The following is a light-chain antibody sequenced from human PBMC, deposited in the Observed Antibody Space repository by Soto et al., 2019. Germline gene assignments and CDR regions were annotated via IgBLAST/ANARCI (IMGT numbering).Light chain of an antibody. CDR1: QSISTW. CDR2: KAS. V-gene: IGKV1-5*03. Sequence: DIQMTQSPSTLSASVGDRVTITCRASQSISTWLAWYQQKAGKAPKLLIYKASILESGVPSRFSGSGSGTEFPLTSSSLQPDDFATYYCQQYSTYWTFGQGTKVEIK. CDR3: QQYSTYWT. J-gene: IGKJ1*01.